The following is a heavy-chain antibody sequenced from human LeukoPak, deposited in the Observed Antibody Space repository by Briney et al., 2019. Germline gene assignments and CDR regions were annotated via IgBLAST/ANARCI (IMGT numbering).Heavy chain of an antibody. V-gene: IGHV3-7*01. J-gene: IGHJ6*02. CDR2: INREGSGK. Sequence: GESLRLSCAASGFAFSSHWMNWVRQAPGKGLERVANINREGSGKNYVDSVKGRFTISRDNAKNSLYLQVNSLRVEDTAVYYCARDGVPGGRDVWGQGTTVTVS. CDR1: GFAFSSHW. CDR3: ARDGVPGGRDV. D-gene: IGHD3-16*01.